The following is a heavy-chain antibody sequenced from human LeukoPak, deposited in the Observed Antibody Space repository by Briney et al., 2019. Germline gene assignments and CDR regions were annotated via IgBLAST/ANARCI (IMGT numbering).Heavy chain of an antibody. CDR3: ARADSSGWYEGRYWYFDL. CDR2: IYYSGST. V-gene: IGHV4-59*01. Sequence: SETLSLTCTVSGVSISSYYWNWIRQPPGKGLEWIGYIYYSGSTNYNPSLKSRVTISVDTSKNQFSLKLSSVTAADTAVYYCARADSSGWYEGRYWYFDLWGRGTLVTVSS. CDR1: GVSISSYY. D-gene: IGHD6-19*01. J-gene: IGHJ2*01.